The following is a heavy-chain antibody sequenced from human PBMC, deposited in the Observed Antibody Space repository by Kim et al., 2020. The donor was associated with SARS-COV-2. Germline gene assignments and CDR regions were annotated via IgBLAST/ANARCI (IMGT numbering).Heavy chain of an antibody. D-gene: IGHD6-19*01. V-gene: IGHV3-53*01. CDR3: ARAIAVAAPFDY. J-gene: IGHJ4*02. Sequence: YYADSEKGRFTISRDNSKNTLYLQMNSLRAEDTAVYYCARAIAVAAPFDYWGQGTLVTVSS.